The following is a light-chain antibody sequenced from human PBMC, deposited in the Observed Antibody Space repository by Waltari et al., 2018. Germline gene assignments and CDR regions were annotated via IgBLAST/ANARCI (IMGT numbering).Light chain of an antibody. CDR1: QSISSY. V-gene: IGKV1-39*01. J-gene: IGKJ1*01. CDR3: MQGIHLPRT. Sequence: DIQMTQSPSSLSASVGDRVTITCRASQSISSYLYWYQQKPEKAPQLLIYAASSLQSGVPSRFSGSGSGTDFTLKISRVEAEDVGVYYCMQGIHLPRTFGQGTKVEIK. CDR2: AAS.